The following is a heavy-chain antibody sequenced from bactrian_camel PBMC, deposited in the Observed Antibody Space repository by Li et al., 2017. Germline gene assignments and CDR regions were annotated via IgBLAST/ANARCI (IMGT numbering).Heavy chain of an antibody. Sequence: HVQLVESGGGLVQPGGSLRLSCAASGFTFSTYYMSWVRQAPGKGLEWVSSIYTGGGTYYADSVKGRFTISKDNAKNTLYLQMNSLKPEDTAMYHCAKPGGGSWFWEIHYWGQGTQVTVS. CDR2: IYTGGGT. V-gene: IGHV3-2*01. D-gene: IGHD2*01. CDR1: GFTFSTYY. J-gene: IGHJ4*01. CDR3: AKPGGGSWFWEIHY.